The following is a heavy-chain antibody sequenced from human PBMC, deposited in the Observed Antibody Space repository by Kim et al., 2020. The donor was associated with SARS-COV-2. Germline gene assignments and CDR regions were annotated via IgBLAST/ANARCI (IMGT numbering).Heavy chain of an antibody. J-gene: IGHJ5*02. CDR3: AKLGEDWRLIVDR. V-gene: IGHV3-23*01. Sequence: YADSAKGRFTVSRDSNKNMIYLKMSSLRGEDTAVYYCAKLGEDWRLIVDRWGQGTLVTVSS. D-gene: IGHD2-8*01.